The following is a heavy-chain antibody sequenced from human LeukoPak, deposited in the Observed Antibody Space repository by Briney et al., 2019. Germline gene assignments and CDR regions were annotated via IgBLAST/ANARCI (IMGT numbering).Heavy chain of an antibody. V-gene: IGHV4-34*01. CDR3: ARGRKYYYGSGSYYNDY. D-gene: IGHD3-10*01. CDR1: GGSFSGYY. J-gene: IGHJ4*02. CDR2: INHSGST. Sequence: SETLSLTCAVYGGSFSGYYWSWLRQPPGKGLDWIGEINHSGSTNYNPSLKSRVTISVDTSKNQFSLKLSSVTAADTAVYYCARGRKYYYGSGSYYNDYWGQGTLVTVSS.